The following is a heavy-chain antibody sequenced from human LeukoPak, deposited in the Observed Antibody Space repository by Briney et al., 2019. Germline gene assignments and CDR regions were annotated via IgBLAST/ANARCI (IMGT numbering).Heavy chain of an antibody. CDR3: VRFDSSGYYFDY. V-gene: IGHV2-5*01. J-gene: IGHJ4*02. Sequence: SGPTLVKPTQTLTLTCTFSGFSLSTSGVGVGWIRHPPGKALEWLALIYWNDDKRYGPSLKSRLNITKDTSKNQVVLTMTNMDPVDTATYYCVRFDSSGYYFDYWGQGTLVTVSS. CDR1: GFSLSTSGVG. D-gene: IGHD3-22*01. CDR2: IYWNDDK.